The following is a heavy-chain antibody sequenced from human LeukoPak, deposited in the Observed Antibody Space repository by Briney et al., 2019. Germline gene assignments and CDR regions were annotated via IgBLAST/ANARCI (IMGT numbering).Heavy chain of an antibody. CDR2: INERGTDS. V-gene: IGHV3-74*03. D-gene: IGHD4-23*01. CDR1: GFTFSGHW. CDR3: AKDRDDYGGNDGILTSY. J-gene: IGHJ4*02. Sequence: GGSLRLSCTASGFTFSGHWIHWVRQPPGMGLVWVSRINERGTDSMYAESVKGRFTISRDNAKNTVYLQMNSLRAEDTAVYYCAKDRDDYGGNDGILTSYWGQGTLVTVSS.